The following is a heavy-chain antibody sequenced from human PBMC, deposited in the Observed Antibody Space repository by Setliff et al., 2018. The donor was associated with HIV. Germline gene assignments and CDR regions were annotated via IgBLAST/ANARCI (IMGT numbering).Heavy chain of an antibody. CDR2: IYYSGRT. J-gene: IGHJ6*03. CDR1: GDSMRNYH. V-gene: IGHV4-59*08. Sequence: LSLTCTVSGDSMRNYHWSWIRQPPGKGLEWIGYIYYSGRTNYNPSLKGRVTISVDTSKNQFSLKLTSVTAADTAVYYCARHPTNWGSTGYYYYYMDVWGKGTTVTVSS. CDR3: ARHPTNWGSTGYYYYYMDV. D-gene: IGHD7-27*01.